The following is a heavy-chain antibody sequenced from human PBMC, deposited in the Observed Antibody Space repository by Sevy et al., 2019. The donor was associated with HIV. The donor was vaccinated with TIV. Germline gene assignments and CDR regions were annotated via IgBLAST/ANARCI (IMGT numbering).Heavy chain of an antibody. CDR3: AKDISDRSSFFTKGAFDI. CDR1: GFSFDDYA. V-gene: IGHV3-9*01. J-gene: IGHJ3*02. CDR2: ISWKSGSI. D-gene: IGHD6-13*01. Sequence: GGSLRLSCAASGFSFDDYAMHWVRQAPGKGLEWVSGISWKSGSIDYADSVKGRFTISRDNAKNSLYLQMNSLRAEDTALYYCAKDISDRSSFFTKGAFDIWGQVTMVTVSS.